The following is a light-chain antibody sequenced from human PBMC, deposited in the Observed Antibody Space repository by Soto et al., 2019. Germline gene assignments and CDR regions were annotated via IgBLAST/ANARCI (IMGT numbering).Light chain of an antibody. V-gene: IGLV1-36*01. CDR2: YDD. Sequence: QSVLTLSPSVSEAPRQRVTISCSGSSSNIGNNAVNWYQQLPGKAPKLLIYYDDLLPSGVSDRFSGSKSGTSASLAISGPQSEDEADYYCAAWDDSLNGGVFGGGTKLTVL. CDR3: AAWDDSLNGGV. CDR1: SSNIGNNA. J-gene: IGLJ3*02.